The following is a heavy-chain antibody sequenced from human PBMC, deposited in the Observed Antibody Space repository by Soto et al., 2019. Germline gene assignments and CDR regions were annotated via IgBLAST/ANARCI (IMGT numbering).Heavy chain of an antibody. V-gene: IGHV4-59*01. CDR1: GGSISSYY. CDR3: ARDSRADNSGYDHYFDY. D-gene: IGHD5-12*01. J-gene: IGHJ4*02. Sequence: SETLSLTCTVSGGSISSYYWSWIRQPPGKGLEWIGYIYYSGSTNYNPSLKSRVTISVDTSKNQFSLKLSSVTAADTAVYYCARDSRADNSGYDHYFDYWGQGTLVTVSS. CDR2: IYYSGST.